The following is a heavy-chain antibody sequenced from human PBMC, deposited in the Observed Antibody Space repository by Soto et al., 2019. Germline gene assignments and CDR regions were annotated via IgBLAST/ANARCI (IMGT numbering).Heavy chain of an antibody. D-gene: IGHD3-3*01. CDR3: ARPHHPIPNTYYDFWSGYYTGMYYYYMDV. Sequence: GGSLRLSCAASGFTFSSYGMHWVRQAPGKGLEWVAVIWYDGSNKYYADSVKGRFTITRDNSKNTLYLQMNSLRAEDTAVYYCARPHHPIPNTYYDFWSGYYTGMYYYYMDVWGKGTTVTVSS. CDR1: GFTFSSYG. J-gene: IGHJ6*03. V-gene: IGHV3-33*01. CDR2: IWYDGSNK.